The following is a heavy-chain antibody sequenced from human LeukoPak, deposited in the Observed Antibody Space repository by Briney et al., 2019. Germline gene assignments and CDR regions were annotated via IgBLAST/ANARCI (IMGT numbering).Heavy chain of an antibody. CDR2: ISGYNGNT. J-gene: IGHJ4*02. CDR3: ARDWGYYDSSGYNY. V-gene: IGHV1-18*01. D-gene: IGHD3-22*01. CDR1: GYTSTNYG. Sequence: ATAYVSCKASGYTSTNYGISWVREAPGQGLKSLGWISGYNGNTNYAQTLQGRVIMITDASTSTAYMELRSLRSDDTAVYYCARDWGYYDSSGYNYWGQGTLVTVSS.